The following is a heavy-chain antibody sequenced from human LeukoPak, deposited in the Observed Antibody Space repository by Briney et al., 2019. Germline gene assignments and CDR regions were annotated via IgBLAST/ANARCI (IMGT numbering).Heavy chain of an antibody. CDR3: ARRPRYCSGGSCYLDY. J-gene: IGHJ4*02. Sequence: GEALKSSCKGSGYSFTSYWSGWVRQMPGKGLEWMVIIYPGDSDTRYSPAFESQVTISADKPITTAYLQWSSLKASDTAMYYCARRPRYCSGGSCYLDYWGQGTLVTVSS. V-gene: IGHV5-51*01. CDR2: IYPGDSDT. CDR1: GYSFTSYW. D-gene: IGHD2-15*01.